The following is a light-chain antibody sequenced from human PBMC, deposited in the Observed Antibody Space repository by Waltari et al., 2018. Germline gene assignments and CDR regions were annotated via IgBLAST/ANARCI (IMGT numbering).Light chain of an antibody. CDR2: DVS. CDR3: SSQSSNDVVL. Sequence: QSALTQPASVSGSPGQSVTIFCAGTSNDVGGYNSVSWYQEHPGQAPRVIIYDVSDRPSGVSDRFSGSTSGNTASLTISGLQAEDEADYYCSSQSSNDVVLFGGGTKLTVL. J-gene: IGLJ2*01. CDR1: SNDVGGYNS. V-gene: IGLV2-14*01.